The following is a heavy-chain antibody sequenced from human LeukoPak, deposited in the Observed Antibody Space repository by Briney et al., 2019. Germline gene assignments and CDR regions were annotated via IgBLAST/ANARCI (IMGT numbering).Heavy chain of an antibody. CDR3: AGDPGPLRMYYYDSSGPKGAFDI. J-gene: IGHJ3*02. D-gene: IGHD3-22*01. CDR2: IYYSGST. CDR1: GGSISSGGYY. Sequence: SETLSLTCTVSGGSISSGGYYWSWIRQHPGKGLEWIGYIYYSGSTYYNPSLKSRVTISVDTSKNQFSLKLSSVTAADTAVYYCAGDPGPLRMYYYDSSGPKGAFDIWGQGTMVTVSS. V-gene: IGHV4-31*03.